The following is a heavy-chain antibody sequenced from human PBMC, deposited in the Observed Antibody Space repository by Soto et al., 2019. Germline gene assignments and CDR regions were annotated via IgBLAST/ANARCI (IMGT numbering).Heavy chain of an antibody. CDR3: ARAWGVEMATIKDY. J-gene: IGHJ4*02. V-gene: IGHV3-7*05. CDR2: IKQDGSEK. D-gene: IGHD5-12*01. Sequence: GGSLRLSCAASGFTFSSYWMSWVRQAPGKGLEWVANIKQDGSEKYYVDSVKGRFTISRDNAKNSLYLQMNSLRAEDTAVYYCARAWGVEMATIKDYWGQGTLVTVSS. CDR1: GFTFSSYW.